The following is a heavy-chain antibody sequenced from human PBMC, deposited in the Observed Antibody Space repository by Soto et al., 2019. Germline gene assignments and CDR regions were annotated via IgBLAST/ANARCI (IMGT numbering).Heavy chain of an antibody. J-gene: IGHJ5*02. CDR1: GYSFTSYW. CDR3: ARSPKGGPTYYYGSGGPFDP. D-gene: IGHD3-10*01. CDR2: IYPGDSDT. Sequence: PGESLKISCKGSGYSFTSYWIGWVRQMPGKGLEWMGIIYPGDSDTRYSPSFQGQVTISADKSISTAYLQWSSLKASDTAMYYCARSPKGGPTYYYGSGGPFDPWGQGTLVTVSS. V-gene: IGHV5-51*01.